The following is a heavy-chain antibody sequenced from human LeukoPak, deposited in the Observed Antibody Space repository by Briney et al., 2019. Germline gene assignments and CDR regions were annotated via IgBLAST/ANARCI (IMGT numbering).Heavy chain of an antibody. Sequence: NPSETLSLTCTVSGGSISSYYWSWIRQPPGKGLEWIGYIYYSGSTNYNPSLKSRVTISVDTSKNQFSLKLSSVTAADTAVYYCARGDYCGGDCYNFDYWGQGTLVTVSS. J-gene: IGHJ4*02. CDR1: GGSISSYY. D-gene: IGHD2-21*02. V-gene: IGHV4-59*12. CDR3: ARGDYCGGDCYNFDY. CDR2: IYYSGST.